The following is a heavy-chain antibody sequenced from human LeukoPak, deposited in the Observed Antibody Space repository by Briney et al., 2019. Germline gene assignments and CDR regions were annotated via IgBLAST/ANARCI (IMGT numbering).Heavy chain of an antibody. Sequence: PGRSLRLSCAASGFTFSSYAMHWVRQAPGKGLEWVAVISYDGSNKYYADSAKGRFTISRDNSKNTLYLQMNSLRAEDTAVYYCASLLAWGVLFDYWGQGTLVTVSS. CDR2: ISYDGSNK. CDR3: ASLLAWGVLFDY. V-gene: IGHV3-30*04. J-gene: IGHJ4*02. CDR1: GFTFSSYA. D-gene: IGHD3-16*01.